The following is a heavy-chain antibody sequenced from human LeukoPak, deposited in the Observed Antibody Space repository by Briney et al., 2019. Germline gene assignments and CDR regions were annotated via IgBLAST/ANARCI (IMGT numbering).Heavy chain of an antibody. D-gene: IGHD6-13*01. V-gene: IGHV1-2*02. CDR1: GYTFNGYY. J-gene: IGHJ5*02. Sequence: GASVKVSCKASGYTFNGYYMHWVRQAPGQGLEWMGWINPNSGGTNYAQKFQGRVTMTRDTSISTAYMELSRLRSDDTAVYYCARARRIAAAGLFDPWGQGTLVTVSS. CDR2: INPNSGGT. CDR3: ARARRIAAAGLFDP.